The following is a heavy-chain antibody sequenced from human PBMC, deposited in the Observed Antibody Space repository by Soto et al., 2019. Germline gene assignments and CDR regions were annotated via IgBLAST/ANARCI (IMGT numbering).Heavy chain of an antibody. D-gene: IGHD6-13*01. CDR3: ASSPLAAAGTKSAFDI. J-gene: IGHJ3*02. V-gene: IGHV1-46*03. CDR1: GYTFTSYY. Sequence: GASVKVSCKASGYTFTSYYMHWVRQAPGQGLEWMGIINPSGGSTSYAQKFQGRVTMTRDTSTSTVYMELSSLRSEDTAVYYCASSPLAAAGTKSAFDIWGQGTMVT. CDR2: INPSGGST.